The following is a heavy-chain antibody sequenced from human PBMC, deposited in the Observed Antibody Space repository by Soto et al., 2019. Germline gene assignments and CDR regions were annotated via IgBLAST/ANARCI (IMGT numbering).Heavy chain of an antibody. D-gene: IGHD4-17*01. J-gene: IGHJ3*02. CDR1: GGSISSSSYY. CDR3: AISTTVTTDYYAFDI. CDR2: IYYSGST. V-gene: IGHV4-39*01. Sequence: QLQLQESGPGLVKPSETLSLTCTVSGGSISSSSYYWGWIRQPPGKGLEWIGSIYYSGSTYYNPSLKSRDTISVDTSKNQFSLKLSSVTAADTAVYYCAISTTVTTDYYAFDIWGQGTMVTVSS.